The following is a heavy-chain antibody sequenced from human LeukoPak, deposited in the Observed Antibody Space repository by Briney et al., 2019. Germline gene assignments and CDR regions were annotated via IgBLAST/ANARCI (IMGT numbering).Heavy chain of an antibody. Sequence: PGGSLRLSCAASGFTFSNAWMSWVRQAPGKGLEWVGRIKSKTDGGTTDYAAPVKGRFTISRDDSKNTLYLQMNSLKTEDTAVYYCTTDLASGSSFPFDYWGQGTLVTVSS. D-gene: IGHD1-26*01. V-gene: IGHV3-15*01. J-gene: IGHJ4*02. CDR3: TTDLASGSSFPFDY. CDR2: IKSKTDGGTT. CDR1: GFTFSNAW.